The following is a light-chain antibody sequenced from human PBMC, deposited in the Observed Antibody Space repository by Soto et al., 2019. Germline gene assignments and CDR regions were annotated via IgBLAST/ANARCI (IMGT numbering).Light chain of an antibody. CDR1: QSVSSY. V-gene: IGKV3-11*01. CDR2: DAS. J-gene: IGKJ3*01. CDR3: QQRSNWGFT. Sequence: EIVLTQSPATLSLSPGERATLSCRASQSVSSYLAWYQQKPGQAPRLLIYDASNRATGIPARFSGSGSGTDFTLTISSLEPEDFAVYNCQQRSNWGFTFGPGTKVDIK.